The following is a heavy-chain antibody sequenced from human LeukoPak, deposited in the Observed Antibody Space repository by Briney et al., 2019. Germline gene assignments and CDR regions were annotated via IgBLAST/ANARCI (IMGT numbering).Heavy chain of an antibody. Sequence: SETLSLTCTVSGGPISSYYWSWIRQPPGKGLEWIGYIYYSGSTNYNPSLKSRVTLSVDTSKNQFSLKLSSVTAADTAVYYCARGSLGYCSSTSCRRNGFDPWGQGTLVTVSS. CDR1: GGPISSYY. V-gene: IGHV4-59*12. CDR2: IYYSGST. CDR3: ARGSLGYCSSTSCRRNGFDP. D-gene: IGHD2-2*01. J-gene: IGHJ5*02.